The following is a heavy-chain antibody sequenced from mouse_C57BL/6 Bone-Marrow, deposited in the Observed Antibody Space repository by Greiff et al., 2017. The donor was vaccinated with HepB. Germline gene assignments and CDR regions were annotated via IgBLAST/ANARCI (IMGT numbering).Heavy chain of an antibody. J-gene: IGHJ3*01. CDR2: IDPSDSET. Sequence: QVQLQQSGDELVRPGSSVKLSCKASGYTFTSYWMHWVKQRPIQGLEWIGNIDPSDSETHYNQKFKDKATLTVDKSSSTAYMQLSSLTSEDSAVYYCAILGGGPFAYWGQGTLVTVSA. D-gene: IGHD4-1*01. CDR3: AILGGGPFAY. V-gene: IGHV1-52*01. CDR1: GYTFTSYW.